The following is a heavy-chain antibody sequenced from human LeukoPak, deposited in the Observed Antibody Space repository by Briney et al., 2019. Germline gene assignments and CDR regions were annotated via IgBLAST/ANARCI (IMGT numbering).Heavy chain of an antibody. CDR3: ARGVSITGWFDP. Sequence: SETLSLTCTVSGGSISSYYWSWIRQPPGKGLEWIGYIYYSGSTNYNPSLKSRVTISVDTSKNQFSLKLSSVTAADTAVYYCARGVSITGWFDPWGQGTLVTVSP. CDR2: IYYSGST. V-gene: IGHV4-59*01. J-gene: IGHJ5*02. CDR1: GGSISSYY. D-gene: IGHD1-20*01.